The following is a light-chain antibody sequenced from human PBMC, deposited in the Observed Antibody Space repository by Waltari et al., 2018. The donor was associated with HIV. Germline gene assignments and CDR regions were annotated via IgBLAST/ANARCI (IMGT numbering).Light chain of an antibody. J-gene: IGKJ2*01. Sequence: DIQMTQSPSSLSASVGDRVTITCRAGQSISTYLNWYQQKPGKAPKLLVYAASNLQSGVPSRFSGSGSGTDFTLTISSLQPEDFATYYCQQTYRTFVSTFGQGTKVEIK. CDR2: AAS. CDR3: QQTYRTFVST. CDR1: QSISTY. V-gene: IGKV1-39*01.